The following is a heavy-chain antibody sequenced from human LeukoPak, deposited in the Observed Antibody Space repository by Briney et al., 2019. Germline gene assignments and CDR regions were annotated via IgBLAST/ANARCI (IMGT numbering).Heavy chain of an antibody. V-gene: IGHV3-30*03. CDR3: AVTMVPIDY. CDR1: GFTFSSYG. CDR2: ISYDGSNK. D-gene: IGHD3-10*01. J-gene: IGHJ4*02. Sequence: GRSLRLSCAASGFTFSSYGMHWVRQAPGKGLEWVAVISYDGSNKYYADSVKGRFTISRDNSKNTLYLQMNSLRAEDTAVYYCAVTMVPIDYWGQGTLITVSS.